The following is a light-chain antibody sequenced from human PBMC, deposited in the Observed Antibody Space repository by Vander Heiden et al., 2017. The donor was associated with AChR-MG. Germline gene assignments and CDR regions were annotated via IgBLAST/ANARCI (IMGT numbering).Light chain of an antibody. CDR3: CSYAGSSTYWV. CDR1: NSDVGSYNL. CDR2: EVS. J-gene: IGLJ3*02. Sequence: QSALTQPASVSGSPGQSITLSCTGTNSDVGSYNLVSWYQQHPGKAPKLMIYEVSKRPSGDSNRFSGSKSGNTASLTISGLQAEDEADYYCCSYAGSSTYWVFGGGTKLTVL. V-gene: IGLV2-23*02.